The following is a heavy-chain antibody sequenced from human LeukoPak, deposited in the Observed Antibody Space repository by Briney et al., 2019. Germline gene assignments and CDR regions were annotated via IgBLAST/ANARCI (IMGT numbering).Heavy chain of an antibody. Sequence: GKSLRLSCAASGFTFSNYGMHWVRQAPGKGLEWVAFIRYDGSNKYYADSVKGRFTISRDNSKNTLYLQMNSLRAEDTAVYYCAKDREYYDILTGRSGMDVWGQGTTVTVSS. CDR1: GFTFSNYG. CDR2: IRYDGSNK. V-gene: IGHV3-30*02. D-gene: IGHD3-9*01. J-gene: IGHJ6*02. CDR3: AKDREYYDILTGRSGMDV.